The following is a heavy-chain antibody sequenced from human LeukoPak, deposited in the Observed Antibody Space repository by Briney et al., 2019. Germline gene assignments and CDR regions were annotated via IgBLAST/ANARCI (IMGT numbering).Heavy chain of an antibody. Sequence: GGSLRLSCAASGFTISNNYIRWLRQAPGKGLEWVSHIYSGGFTQFAGSVRGRFTMSRDNSKNTLYLQMNSLRAEDTAVYYCAKDSTAAGTRGYWGQGTLVTVSS. CDR1: GFTISNNY. CDR2: IYSGGFT. D-gene: IGHD6-13*01. J-gene: IGHJ4*02. CDR3: AKDSTAAGTRGY. V-gene: IGHV3-66*01.